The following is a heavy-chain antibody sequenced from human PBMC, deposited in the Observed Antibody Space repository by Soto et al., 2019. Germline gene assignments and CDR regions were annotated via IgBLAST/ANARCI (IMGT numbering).Heavy chain of an antibody. J-gene: IGHJ4*01. D-gene: IGHD3-22*01. Sequence: GGSLRLSCAASGFTFNSYGMYWVRQAPGKGLEWVAGISYAGSNQYYADSVRGRFTISRDNSKNTLYLQMSSLRTEDTAVYYCAKLLYHYGSSGFTADYWGQGTQVTVSS. CDR2: ISYAGSNQ. CDR3: AKLLYHYGSSGFTADY. CDR1: GFTFNSYG. V-gene: IGHV3-30*18.